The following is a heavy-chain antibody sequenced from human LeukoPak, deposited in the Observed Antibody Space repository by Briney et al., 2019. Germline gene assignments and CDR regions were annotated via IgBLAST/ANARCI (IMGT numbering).Heavy chain of an antibody. V-gene: IGHV3-23*01. D-gene: IGHD2/OR15-2a*01. CDR1: TFSFSEYP. Sequence: GGSLRLSCAASTFSFSEYPMGWVRQAPGKGLEWVAGISAGGDGTYYADPVKGRFTISRDNSKNTLFLQMNSLRAEDTAKYYCAKSLLTTATGTGRASDIWGQGTMVTVSS. J-gene: IGHJ3*02. CDR2: ISAGGDGT. CDR3: AKSLLTTATGTGRASDI.